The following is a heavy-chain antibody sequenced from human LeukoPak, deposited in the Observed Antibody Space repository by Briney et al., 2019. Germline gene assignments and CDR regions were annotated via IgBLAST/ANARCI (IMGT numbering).Heavy chain of an antibody. V-gene: IGHV3-23*01. D-gene: IGHD5-24*01. CDR3: AKVTLSRRDGYNYGDY. Sequence: PGGSLRLSCAASGFTFSSYAMSWVRQAPGKGLEWVSAISGSGGCTYYADSVKGRFTISRDNSKNTLYLQMNSLRAEDTAVYYCAKVTLSRRDGYNYGDYWGQGTLVTVSS. CDR2: ISGSGGCT. CDR1: GFTFSSYA. J-gene: IGHJ4*02.